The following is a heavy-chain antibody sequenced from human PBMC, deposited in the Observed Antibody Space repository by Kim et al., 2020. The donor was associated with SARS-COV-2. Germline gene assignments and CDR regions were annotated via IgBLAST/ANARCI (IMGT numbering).Heavy chain of an antibody. CDR1: GGTFSSYA. CDR3: ARDIPRIAAADYYYGMDV. V-gene: IGHV1-69*13. CDR2: IIPIFGTA. Sequence: SVKVSCKASGGTFSSYAISWVRQAPGQGLEWMGGIIPIFGTANYTQKFQGRVTITADESTSTAYMELSSLRSEDTAVYYCARDIPRIAAADYYYGMDVWGQGTTVTVSS. D-gene: IGHD6-13*01. J-gene: IGHJ6*02.